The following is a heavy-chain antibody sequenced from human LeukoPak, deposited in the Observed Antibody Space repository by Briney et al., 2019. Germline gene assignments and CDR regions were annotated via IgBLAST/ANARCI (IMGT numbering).Heavy chain of an antibody. V-gene: IGHV4-4*09. Sequence: SETLSLTCTVSGDSFSGYYWSWIRQPPGKGLEWIGFIYTSGSPNYNPSLKSRVTISLDTSKNQFSLKLSSVTAADTAVYYCARQSTSASYSYDYWGQGILVTVSS. D-gene: IGHD1-26*01. CDR3: ARQSTSASYSYDY. J-gene: IGHJ4*02. CDR1: GDSFSGYY. CDR2: IYTSGSP.